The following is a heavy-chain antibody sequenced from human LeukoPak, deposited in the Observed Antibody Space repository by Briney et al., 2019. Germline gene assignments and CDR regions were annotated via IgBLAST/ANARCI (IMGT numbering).Heavy chain of an antibody. J-gene: IGHJ4*02. V-gene: IGHV3-15*01. CDR3: GDILTPIGDDY. CDR1: WFTLSHPP. D-gene: IGHD3-9*01. Sequence: GGAPTHSCSASWFTLSHPPVSLGARAPRERRGVDGRIRSETDGATTDYAVHVKGRFTISREDSIHTLYLQMDSLKTEDPAVYYCGDILTPIGDDYWGQGTLVTVSS. CDR2: IRSETDGATT.